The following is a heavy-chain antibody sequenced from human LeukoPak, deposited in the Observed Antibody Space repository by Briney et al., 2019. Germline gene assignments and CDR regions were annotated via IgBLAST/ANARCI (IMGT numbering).Heavy chain of an antibody. CDR1: VGSISSGSYY. Sequence: PSETLSLTCTVSVGSISSGSYYWSWIRQPAGKGLERIGRIYTSGSTNYNPSLKSRVTISVDTSKNQFSLELSSVTAADTAVYFCAREQYTLGCNSDYYYYYMDVWGKGTTVTVSS. V-gene: IGHV4-61*02. D-gene: IGHD4-23*01. CDR3: AREQYTLGCNSDYYYYYMDV. CDR2: IYTSGST. J-gene: IGHJ6*03.